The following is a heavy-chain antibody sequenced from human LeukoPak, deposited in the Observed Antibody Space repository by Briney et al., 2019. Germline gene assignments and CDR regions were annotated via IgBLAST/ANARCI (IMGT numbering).Heavy chain of an antibody. Sequence: GGSLRLSCAASGFTFSSYAMHWVRQAPGKGLEWVAVISYDGSNKYYADSVKGRFTISRDNSKNTLYLQMNSLRAEDTAVYYCARGPEGDRTYYYGMDVWGQGTTVTVSS. CDR1: GFTFSSYA. D-gene: IGHD3-16*01. CDR2: ISYDGSNK. J-gene: IGHJ6*02. V-gene: IGHV3-30-3*01. CDR3: ARGPEGDRTYYYGMDV.